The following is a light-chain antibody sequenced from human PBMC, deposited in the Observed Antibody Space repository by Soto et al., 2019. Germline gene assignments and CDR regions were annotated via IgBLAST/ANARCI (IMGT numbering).Light chain of an antibody. CDR3: QQYENWPRT. J-gene: IGKJ1*01. Sequence: EIVMTQSPATLSVSPGERATLSYRASQSVGSNLAWYQQKPGQAPRLLIYGASTRATGIPARFSGSGSGTEFTLTISSLQSEDFAVYYCQQYENWPRTFGQGTKVEIK. V-gene: IGKV3-15*01. CDR1: QSVGSN. CDR2: GAS.